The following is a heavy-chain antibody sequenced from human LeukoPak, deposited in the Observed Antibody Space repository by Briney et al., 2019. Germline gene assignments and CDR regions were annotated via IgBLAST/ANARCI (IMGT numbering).Heavy chain of an antibody. Sequence: SETLSLTCTVSGGSISSHYWSWIRQPPGKGLEWIGYIYYSGTTNYNPSLKSRVTISVDTSKNQLSLKLSSVTAVDTAVYYCARGRYYYDSSGYNDFDYWGQGTLVTVSS. CDR1: GGSISSHY. V-gene: IGHV4-59*11. CDR3: ARGRYYYDSSGYNDFDY. CDR2: IYYSGTT. J-gene: IGHJ4*02. D-gene: IGHD3-22*01.